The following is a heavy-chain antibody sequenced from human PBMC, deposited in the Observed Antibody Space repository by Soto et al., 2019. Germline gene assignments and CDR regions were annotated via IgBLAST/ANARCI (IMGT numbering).Heavy chain of an antibody. CDR3: ARGLGYCSSTRCPTWFDP. CDR1: GGSVSSINW. V-gene: IGHV4-4*02. Sequence: GTLSLPFGVSGGSVSSINWWSWFRQAPGKGLEWLGEIYQSGTTNYNPSLKSRVTMSIDKSKNQFFLNVTSVTAADTAVYYCARGLGYCSSTRCPTWFDPWGRGTLVTVSS. D-gene: IGHD2-2*01. J-gene: IGHJ5*02. CDR2: IYQSGTT.